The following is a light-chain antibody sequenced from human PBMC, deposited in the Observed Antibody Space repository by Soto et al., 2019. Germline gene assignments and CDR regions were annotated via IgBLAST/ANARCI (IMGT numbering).Light chain of an antibody. V-gene: IGKV1-5*01. CDR2: DAS. Sequence: DIQMTQSPSTLSASVGDRVTITCRASQSISSWLAWYQQKPGKAPKLLIYDASSLESGVPSRFSGSGSGTEFTHTISSLQPDDFATYYCQQYNSYSITFGHGTRLEIK. CDR3: QQYNSYSIT. J-gene: IGKJ5*01. CDR1: QSISSW.